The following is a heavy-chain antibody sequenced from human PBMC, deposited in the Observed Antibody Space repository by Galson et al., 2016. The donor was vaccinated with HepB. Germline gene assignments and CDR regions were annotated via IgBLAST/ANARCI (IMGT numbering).Heavy chain of an antibody. CDR3: ARHTSVPKTRGFDM. V-gene: IGHV4-4*02. CDR2: IFHTGTT. Sequence: ETLSLTCAVSGDSISGANWWRWVRQSPEQGLEWIGEIFHTGTTHYNPSFESRVTIPMDQSQNQLSLSLNAVTAADTAVYYCARHTSVPKTRGFDMWGPGTMVIVSS. CDR1: GDSISGANW. J-gene: IGHJ3*02. D-gene: IGHD4-11*01.